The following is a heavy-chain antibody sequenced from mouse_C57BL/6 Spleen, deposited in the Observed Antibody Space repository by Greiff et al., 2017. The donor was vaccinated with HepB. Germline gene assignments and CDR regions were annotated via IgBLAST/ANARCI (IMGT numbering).Heavy chain of an antibody. V-gene: IGHV1-15*01. Sequence: QVQLQQSGAELVRPGASVTLSCKASGYTFTDYEMHWVKQTPVHGLEWIGAIDPETGGTAYNQKFKGKAILTADKSSSTAYMELRSLTSEDSAVYCCTHGDRDYFDYWGQGTTLTVSS. J-gene: IGHJ2*01. D-gene: IGHD2-14*01. CDR3: THGDRDYFDY. CDR1: GYTFTDYE. CDR2: IDPETGGT.